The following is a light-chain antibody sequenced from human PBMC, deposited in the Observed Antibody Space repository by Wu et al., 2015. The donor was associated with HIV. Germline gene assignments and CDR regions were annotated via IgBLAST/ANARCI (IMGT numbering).Light chain of an antibody. CDR2: DAS. CDR3: QQFDHWPAT. Sequence: EIVLTQSPATLSLSPGERATLSCRASQSVASYLAWYQQRPGQAPRLLIYDASNRATGIPARFSGSGSGTDFTLTISSLEPEDFAVYYCQQFDHWPATFGQGTRLEIK. J-gene: IGKJ5*01. CDR1: QSVASY. V-gene: IGKV3-11*01.